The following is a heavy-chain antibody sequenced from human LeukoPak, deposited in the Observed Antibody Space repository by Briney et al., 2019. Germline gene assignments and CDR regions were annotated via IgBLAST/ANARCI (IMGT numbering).Heavy chain of an antibody. CDR2: IYTSGST. Sequence: SETLSLTCTVSGGSISSGSYYWSWIRQPAGKGLEWIGPIYTSGSTNYNPSLKSRVTITVDTSKNQFSLKLSSVTAADTAVYYCARHRYSNYDLTFDYLGQGTLVTVSS. CDR1: GGSISSGSYY. D-gene: IGHD4-11*01. V-gene: IGHV4-61*02. CDR3: ARHRYSNYDLTFDY. J-gene: IGHJ4*02.